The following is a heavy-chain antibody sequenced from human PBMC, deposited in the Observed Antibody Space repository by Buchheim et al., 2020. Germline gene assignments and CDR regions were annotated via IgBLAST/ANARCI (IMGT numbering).Heavy chain of an antibody. CDR3: ARVVKAVAGPGDS. Sequence: EVQLVESGGGLVQPGGSLRLSCAASGFTFSSYSMNWVRQAPRKGLEWVSYISSSISTVYYADSVKGRFTISRDNAKNSLYLQMNSLRDEDTAVYHCARVVKAVAGPGDSWGQGTL. CDR2: ISSSISTV. J-gene: IGHJ4*02. D-gene: IGHD6-19*01. V-gene: IGHV3-48*02. CDR1: GFTFSSYS.